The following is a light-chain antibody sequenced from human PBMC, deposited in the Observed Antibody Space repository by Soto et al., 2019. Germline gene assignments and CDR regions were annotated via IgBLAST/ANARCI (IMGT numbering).Light chain of an antibody. J-gene: IGLJ2*01. CDR3: GTWDSSLSAVV. V-gene: IGLV1-51*01. Sequence: QSVLTQPPSVSAAPGQKVTISCSGSSSNIGNNDVSWYQQLPGTAPKLLIYDNNKRPSGIPDRFSGSKSGTSATLGITGLQTGDEADYYCGTWDSSLSAVVFGGGTKPTVL. CDR2: DNN. CDR1: SSNIGNND.